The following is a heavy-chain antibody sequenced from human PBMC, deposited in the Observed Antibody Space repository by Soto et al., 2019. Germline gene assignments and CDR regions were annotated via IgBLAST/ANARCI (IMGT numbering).Heavy chain of an antibody. CDR2: INHSGST. V-gene: IGHV4-34*01. D-gene: IGHD3-10*01. CDR1: GGSFSGYY. J-gene: IGHJ6*02. Sequence: QVQLQQWGAGLLKPSETLSLTCAVYGGSFSGYYWSWIRQPPGKGLEWIGEINHSGSTNYNPSLKSRVTISVDTSKNQFSLKLSSVTAADTAVYYCARGKTWFTTGAYYYGMDVWGQGTTVTVSS. CDR3: ARGKTWFTTGAYYYGMDV.